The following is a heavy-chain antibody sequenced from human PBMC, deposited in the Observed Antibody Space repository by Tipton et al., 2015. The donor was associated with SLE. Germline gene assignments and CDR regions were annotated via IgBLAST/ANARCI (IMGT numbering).Heavy chain of an antibody. D-gene: IGHD7-27*01. Sequence: TLSLTCTVSGYSFDSHYYWGWIRQSPGKGLEWIGSLYHTGSTYYNPSLKSRVTISGDTSKNQFSLKLSSVTAADTAVYYCGRDAAGETGGIDYWGQGTLVTVSS. CDR3: GRDAAGETGGIDY. J-gene: IGHJ4*02. CDR2: LYHTGST. CDR1: GYSFDSHYY. V-gene: IGHV4-38-2*02.